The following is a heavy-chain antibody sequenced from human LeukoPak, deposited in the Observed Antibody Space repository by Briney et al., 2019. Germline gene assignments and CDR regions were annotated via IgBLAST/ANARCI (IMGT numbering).Heavy chain of an antibody. V-gene: IGHV6-1*01. J-gene: IGHJ1*01. Sequence: SQTLSLTCAISGDSVSNNSAAWNWIRQSPSRGLEWLGRTYYRSKWYNDYAVSVKSRITINPDTSKNQFSLQLNSVTPEDTAVYYCARADYGSGSYHEYFQHWGQGTLVTVSS. CDR3: ARADYGSGSYHEYFQH. CDR1: GDSVSNNSAA. CDR2: TYYRSKWYN. D-gene: IGHD3-10*01.